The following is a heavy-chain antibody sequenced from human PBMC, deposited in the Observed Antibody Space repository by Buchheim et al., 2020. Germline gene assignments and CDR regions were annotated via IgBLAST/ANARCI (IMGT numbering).Heavy chain of an antibody. Sequence: EVQLVESGGGLVQPGGSLRLSCAASGFTFSKFWMSWVRQAPGKGLEWVANIKYDESEKYYMDSARGRFTISRDNAKNLLYLQMNSLWAEDTAVYYCARIRRDEDPPPYLDSWGQGTL. CDR1: GFTFSKFW. CDR3: ARIRRDEDPPPYLDS. J-gene: IGHJ4*02. CDR2: IKYDESEK. D-gene: IGHD3-10*01. V-gene: IGHV3-7*01.